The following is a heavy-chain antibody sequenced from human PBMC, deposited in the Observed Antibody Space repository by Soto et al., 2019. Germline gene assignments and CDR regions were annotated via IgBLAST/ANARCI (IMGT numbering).Heavy chain of an antibody. Sequence: PGGSLRLSCAASGFTFTNYAMTWVRQAPGKGLEWVSTISGGGSVTYYADSLKGRFTISRDNSKNTLYLQINSLRAEDTAVYYCAKTIRGGYSSSWYYFDNWGQGTLVTVSS. CDR3: AKTIRGGYSSSWYYFDN. J-gene: IGHJ4*02. D-gene: IGHD6-13*01. CDR1: GFTFTNYA. V-gene: IGHV3-23*01. CDR2: ISGGGSVT.